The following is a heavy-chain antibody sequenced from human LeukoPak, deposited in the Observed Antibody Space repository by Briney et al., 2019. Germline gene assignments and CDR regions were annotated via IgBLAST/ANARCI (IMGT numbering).Heavy chain of an antibody. CDR2: INPSGGST. Sequence: ASVKVSCKASGGTFSSYAISWVRQAPGQGLEWMGIINPSGGSTSYAQKFQGRVTMTRDTSTSTVYMELSSLRSEDTAVYYCARDLVVRMTTMPHYWGQGTLVTVSS. D-gene: IGHD2-21*02. J-gene: IGHJ4*02. CDR3: ARDLVVRMTTMPHY. V-gene: IGHV1-46*01. CDR1: GGTFSSYA.